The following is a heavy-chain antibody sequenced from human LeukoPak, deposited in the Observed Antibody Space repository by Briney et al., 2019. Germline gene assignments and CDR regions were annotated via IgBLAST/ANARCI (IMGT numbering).Heavy chain of an antibody. Sequence: GASVKVSCKASGHTFTGYYVHWVRQAPGQGLEWMGIINPSGGSTSYAQKFQGRVTMTRDMSTSTVYMELSSLRSEDTAVYYCARGYYDFWSGYYIMGWFDPWGQGTLVTVSS. CDR1: GHTFTGYY. CDR3: ARGYYDFWSGYYIMGWFDP. D-gene: IGHD3-3*01. V-gene: IGHV1-46*01. J-gene: IGHJ5*02. CDR2: INPSGGST.